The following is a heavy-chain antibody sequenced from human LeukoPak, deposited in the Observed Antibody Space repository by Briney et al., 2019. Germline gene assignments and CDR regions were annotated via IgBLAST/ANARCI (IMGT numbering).Heavy chain of an antibody. CDR2: IKQDGSEK. V-gene: IGHV3-7*03. J-gene: IGHJ4*02. D-gene: IGHD4-23*01. CDR1: GFTFSSYW. CDR3: AKVLYGGNYFDY. Sequence: GGSLRLSCAASGFTFSSYWMSWVRQAPGKGLEWVANIKQDGSEKYYVDSVKGRFTISRDNAKNSLYLQMNSLRAEDTALYYCAKVLYGGNYFDYWGQGTLVTVSS.